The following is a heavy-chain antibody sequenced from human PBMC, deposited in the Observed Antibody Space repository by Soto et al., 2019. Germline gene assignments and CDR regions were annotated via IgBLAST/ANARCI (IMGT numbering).Heavy chain of an antibody. CDR2: IYYSGST. Sequence: SETLSLTCTVSGGSISSYYWSWIRQPPGKGLEWIGYIYYSGSTNYNPSLKSRVTISVDTSKNQFSLKLSSVTAADTAVYYCARRRIAVAGSSDWLDLWGQGTLVTVSS. CDR1: GGSISSYY. CDR3: ARRRIAVAGSSDWLDL. J-gene: IGHJ5*02. V-gene: IGHV4-59*08. D-gene: IGHD6-19*01.